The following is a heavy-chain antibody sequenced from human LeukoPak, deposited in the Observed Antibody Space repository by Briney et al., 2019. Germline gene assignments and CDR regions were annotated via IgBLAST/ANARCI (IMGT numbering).Heavy chain of an antibody. CDR1: GGSFSSGDYY. CDR2: IYYSGST. J-gene: IGHJ3*02. CDR3: ARDALPAPLNAVLVPAAISADAFDI. Sequence: SETLSLTCTVSGGSFSSGDYYWSWIRQPPGKGLEWIVYIYYSGSTYYNPSLKSRVTISVDTSKNQFSLKLSSVTAADTAVYYCARDALPAPLNAVLVPAAISADAFDIWGQGTMVTVSS. V-gene: IGHV4-30-4*08. D-gene: IGHD2-2*02.